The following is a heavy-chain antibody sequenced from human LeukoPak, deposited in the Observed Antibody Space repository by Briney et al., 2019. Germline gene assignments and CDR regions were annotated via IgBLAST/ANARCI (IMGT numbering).Heavy chain of an antibody. CDR3: ASSDCSGGSCYSDAFDI. Sequence: GASVKVSCKASGYTFTSYDINRVRQATGQGLEWMGWMNPNSGNTGYAQKFQGRVTMTRNTSISTAYMELSSLRSEDTAVYYCASSDCSGGSCYSDAFDIWGQGTMVTVSS. V-gene: IGHV1-8*01. D-gene: IGHD2-15*01. J-gene: IGHJ3*02. CDR2: MNPNSGNT. CDR1: GYTFTSYD.